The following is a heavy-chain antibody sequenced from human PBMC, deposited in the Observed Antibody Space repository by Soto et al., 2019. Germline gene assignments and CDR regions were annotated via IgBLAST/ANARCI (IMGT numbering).Heavy chain of an antibody. Sequence: GGSLRLSCAASGFTFSSYAMSWVRQAPGKGLEWVSSISDSGGTSYYADSVKGRFTISRDNSKNTLYLQMNSLRAEDTAIYYCAKRPRALLTFDYWGQGTLDTVSS. CDR2: ISDSGGTS. J-gene: IGHJ4*02. D-gene: IGHD1-26*01. V-gene: IGHV3-23*01. CDR3: AKRPRALLTFDY. CDR1: GFTFSSYA.